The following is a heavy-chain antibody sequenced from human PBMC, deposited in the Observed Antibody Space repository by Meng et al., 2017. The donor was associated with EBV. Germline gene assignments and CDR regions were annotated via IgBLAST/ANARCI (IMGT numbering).Heavy chain of an antibody. CDR2: IIPTFGTA. V-gene: IGHV1-69*06. Sequence: GEVQKPGSSVTVYCKASEGHFSSYAISWVRQAPGQGLEWMGGIIPTFGTANYAQKFQGRVTITADKSTSTAYMELSSLRSEDTAVYYCARAEIAAAGRLDYWGQGTLVTVSS. D-gene: IGHD6-13*01. CDR3: ARAEIAAAGRLDY. CDR1: EGHFSSYA. J-gene: IGHJ4*02.